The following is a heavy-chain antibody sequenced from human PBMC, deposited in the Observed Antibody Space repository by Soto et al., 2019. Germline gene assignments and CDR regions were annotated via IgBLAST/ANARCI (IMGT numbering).Heavy chain of an antibody. J-gene: IGHJ1*01. Sequence: ASVKVSCKASGYTFTSYGISWVRQAPGQGLEWMGWISAYNGNTNYAQKLQGRVTMTTDTSTSTAYMELRSLRSDDTAVYYCARQDSSGYYQPEYFQHWGQGTLVTVSS. CDR1: GYTFTSYG. CDR2: ISAYNGNT. D-gene: IGHD3-22*01. CDR3: ARQDSSGYYQPEYFQH. V-gene: IGHV1-18*01.